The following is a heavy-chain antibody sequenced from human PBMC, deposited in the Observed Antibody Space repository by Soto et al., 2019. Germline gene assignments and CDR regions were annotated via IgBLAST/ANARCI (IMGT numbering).Heavy chain of an antibody. J-gene: IGHJ5*02. CDR1: GYTFTSYA. V-gene: IGHV1-3*01. CDR3: ARGYGGYFHWFDP. D-gene: IGHD4-17*01. Sequence: QVQLVQSGAEVKKPGASVKVSCKASGYTFTSYAMHWVRQAPGQRLEWMGWINAGNGSTKYSQKFQGRVTITRDTSASTAYMDLSSLRSEDTAVYYCARGYGGYFHWFDPWGQGTLVTVSS. CDR2: INAGNGST.